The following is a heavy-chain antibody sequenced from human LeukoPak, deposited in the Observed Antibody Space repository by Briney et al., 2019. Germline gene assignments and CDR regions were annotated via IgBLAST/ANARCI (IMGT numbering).Heavy chain of an antibody. V-gene: IGHV1-18*03. CDR3: ARMGLTGNWVDY. J-gene: IGHJ4*02. D-gene: IGHD4/OR15-4a*01. Sequence: ASVKVSFKASGYTFSIYGVSWVRQAPGQGGEWMGWISGYNGYTNYAQKFQGRVTMTTDTSTSTAYMELRSLRSDDIAVYYCARMGLTGNWVDYWGQGTLVTVSS. CDR2: ISGYNGYT. CDR1: GYTFSIYG.